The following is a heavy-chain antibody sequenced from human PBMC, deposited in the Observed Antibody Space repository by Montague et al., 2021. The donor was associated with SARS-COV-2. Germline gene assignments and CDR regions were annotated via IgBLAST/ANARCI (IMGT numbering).Heavy chain of an antibody. CDR3: ARGLRYHHYVMDV. D-gene: IGHD3-16*01. Sequence: SLRLSCAASGFTFSSYSMNWVRQAPGKGLEWVSSISNSSSYIYYADSVKGRFTISRDNAKNSLYLQMNSLRVEDTAVYYCARGLRYHHYVMDVWGQGTTVTVSS. V-gene: IGHV3-21*04. CDR2: ISNSSSYI. J-gene: IGHJ6*02. CDR1: GFTFSSYS.